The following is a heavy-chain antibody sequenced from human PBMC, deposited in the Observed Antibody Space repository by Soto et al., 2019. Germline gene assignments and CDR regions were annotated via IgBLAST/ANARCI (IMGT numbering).Heavy chain of an antibody. V-gene: IGHV1-69*06. Sequence: AASVKVSCKASGGTFSSYAISWVRQAPGQGLEWMGGIIPIFGTANYAQKFQGRVTITADKSTSTAYMELSSLRSEDTAVYYCARDPVSPDYDFWSGSSSYYYYYGMDVWGQGTTVTVSS. CDR3: ARDPVSPDYDFWSGSSSYYYYYGMDV. J-gene: IGHJ6*02. CDR1: GGTFSSYA. CDR2: IIPIFGTA. D-gene: IGHD3-3*01.